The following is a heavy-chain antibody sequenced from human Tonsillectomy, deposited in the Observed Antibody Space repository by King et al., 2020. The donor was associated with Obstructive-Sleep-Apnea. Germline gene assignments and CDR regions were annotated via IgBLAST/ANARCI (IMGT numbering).Heavy chain of an antibody. V-gene: IGHV4-4*07. CDR3: ARDAGQESIAADLIFDS. CDR2: IYTSGST. J-gene: IGHJ4*02. D-gene: IGHD6-13*01. CDR1: GDSISYYY. Sequence: VQLQESGPGLVKPSETLSLTCTVSGDSISYYYWNWIRQPAGKGLEWIGRIYTSGSTNYNPSLKSRVTMSVDTSKNQFSLKLRSVTAADTAVYYGARDAGQESIAADLIFDSWGQGTLVTVSS.